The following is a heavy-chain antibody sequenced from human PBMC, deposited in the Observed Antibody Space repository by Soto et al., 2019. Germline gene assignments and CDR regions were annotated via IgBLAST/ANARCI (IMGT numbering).Heavy chain of an antibody. CDR2: ISYDGSNK. J-gene: IGHJ4*02. CDR3: ARDFTVTTGGASYFDY. Sequence: QVQLVESGGGVVQPGRSLRLSCAASGFTFSSYAMHWVRQATGKGLEWVAVISYDGSNKYYADSVKGRFTISRDNSKNTLYLQMNSLRAEDTAVYYCARDFTVTTGGASYFDYWGQGTLVTVSS. D-gene: IGHD4-17*01. V-gene: IGHV3-30-3*01. CDR1: GFTFSSYA.